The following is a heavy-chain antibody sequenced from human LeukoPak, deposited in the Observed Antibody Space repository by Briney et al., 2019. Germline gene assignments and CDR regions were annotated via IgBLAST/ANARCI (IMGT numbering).Heavy chain of an antibody. CDR3: AKELYYYDSSGSFDY. V-gene: IGHV3-23*01. J-gene: IGHJ4*02. CDR2: ISGSGGST. CDR1: GFTFSSYA. Sequence: PGGSLRLSCAASGFTFSSYAMSWVRQAPGKGLERVSAISGSGGSTYYADSVKGRFTISRDNSKNTLYLQMNGLRAEDTAVYYCAKELYYYDSSGSFDYWGQGTLVAVSS. D-gene: IGHD3-22*01.